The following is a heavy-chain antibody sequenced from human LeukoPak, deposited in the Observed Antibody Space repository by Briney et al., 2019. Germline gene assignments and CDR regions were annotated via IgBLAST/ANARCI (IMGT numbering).Heavy chain of an antibody. CDR1: GGSISSSSYY. CDR3: AREGQYSSFVWVLPGYYYYGMDV. J-gene: IGHJ6*02. V-gene: IGHV4-39*02. CDR2: IYYSGST. D-gene: IGHD6-6*01. Sequence: TSETLSLTCTVSGGSISSSSYYWGWIRQPPGKGLEWIGSIYYSGSTYYNPSLKSRVTISVDTSKNQFSLKLSSVTAADTAVYYCAREGQYSSFVWVLPGYYYYGMDVWGQGTTVTVSS.